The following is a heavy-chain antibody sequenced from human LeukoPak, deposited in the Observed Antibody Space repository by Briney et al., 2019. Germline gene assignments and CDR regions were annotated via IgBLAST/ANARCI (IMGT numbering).Heavy chain of an antibody. Sequence: SETLSLTCTVSGGSISNYYWSWIRQPPGKGLEWIGYIYYSGSTNYNPSLKSRVTISVDTSKNQFSLKLSSVTAADTAVYYCARDRRGSSGYYFHYWGQGTLVTVSS. J-gene: IGHJ4*02. D-gene: IGHD3-22*01. CDR2: IYYSGST. CDR3: ARDRRGSSGYYFHY. CDR1: GGSISNYY. V-gene: IGHV4-59*01.